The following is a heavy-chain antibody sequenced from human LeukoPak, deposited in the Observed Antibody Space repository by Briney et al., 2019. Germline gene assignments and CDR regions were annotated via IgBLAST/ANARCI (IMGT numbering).Heavy chain of an antibody. CDR2: INTDGTVT. Sequence: PGGPLRLSCAASGFTFSKYWMLWVRQAPGRGLESVSRINTDGTVTTYADYVKGRFTVSRDNDDNTMFLQMNSVRDEDTAVYYCATKQWLAPPPDSWGQGTPVTVSS. CDR1: GFTFSKYW. J-gene: IGHJ4*02. CDR3: ATKQWLAPPPDS. V-gene: IGHV3-74*01. D-gene: IGHD6-19*01.